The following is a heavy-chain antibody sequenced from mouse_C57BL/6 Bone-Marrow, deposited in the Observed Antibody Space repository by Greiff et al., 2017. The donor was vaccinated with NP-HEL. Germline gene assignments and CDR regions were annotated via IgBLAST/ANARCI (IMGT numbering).Heavy chain of an antibody. J-gene: IGHJ4*01. Sequence: QVQLKQPGAELVKPGASVKLSCKASGYTFTSYWMHWVKQRPGQGLEWIGMIHPNSGSTNYNEKFKSTATLTVDKSSSTAYMQLSSLTSEDSAVYDCARVGYRGYYAMDYWGQGTSVTVSS. D-gene: IGHD2-14*01. CDR3: ARVGYRGYYAMDY. CDR2: IHPNSGST. CDR1: GYTFTSYW. V-gene: IGHV1-64*01.